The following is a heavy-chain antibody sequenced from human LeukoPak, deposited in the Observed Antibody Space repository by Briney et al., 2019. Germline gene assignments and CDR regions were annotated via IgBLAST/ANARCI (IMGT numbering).Heavy chain of an antibody. CDR2: IWYDGSNK. D-gene: IGHD3-10*01. V-gene: IGHV3-33*01. Sequence: GGSLRLSCAASGFTFSSYGMHWVRQAPGKGLEWVAVIWYDGSNKYYADFVKGRLTISRDNSKKTLYLQMNSLRAEDTAVYYCARAFGAYGSGSYSPFDYWGQGTLVTVSS. J-gene: IGHJ4*02. CDR1: GFTFSSYG. CDR3: ARAFGAYGSGSYSPFDY.